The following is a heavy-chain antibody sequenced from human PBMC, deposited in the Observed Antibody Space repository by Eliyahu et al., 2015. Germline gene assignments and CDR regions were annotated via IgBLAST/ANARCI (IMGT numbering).Heavy chain of an antibody. V-gene: IGHV1-69*01. J-gene: IGHJ4*02. CDR3: AREGGEXCSGGNCFLLY. CDR1: GGTFXRYT. CDR2: ITPMFGTP. Sequence: EVKKPGSSVKVSCRASGGTFXRYTINWVRQAPGQGLEWMGGITPMFGTPKYXQKFQGRVTIIADEYTTTAYMELTSLRSDDTAVYYCAREGGEXCSGGNCFLLYWGQGTLVTVSS. D-gene: IGHD2-15*01.